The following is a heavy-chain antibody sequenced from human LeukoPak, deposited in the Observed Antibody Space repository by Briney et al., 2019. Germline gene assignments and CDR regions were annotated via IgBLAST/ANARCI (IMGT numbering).Heavy chain of an antibody. CDR2: VSYDGNNK. V-gene: IGHV3-30*12. CDR3: ARAYYYDSSGYPNDAFDI. CDR1: GFTFSSYG. D-gene: IGHD3-22*01. J-gene: IGHJ3*02. Sequence: PGGSLRLSCAASGFTFSSYGMHWVRQAPGKGLEWVAVVSYDGNNKYSADSVKGRFTISRDNSKKTLYLQMNSLRAEDTAVYYCARAYYYDSSGYPNDAFDIWGQGTMVTVSS.